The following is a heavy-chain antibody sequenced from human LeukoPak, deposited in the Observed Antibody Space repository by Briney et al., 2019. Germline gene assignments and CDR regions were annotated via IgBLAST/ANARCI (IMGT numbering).Heavy chain of an antibody. V-gene: IGHV3-21*01. CDR2: ISSSSSYI. CDR3: ARDDSGAFDI. D-gene: IGHD1-26*01. J-gene: IGHJ3*02. CDR1: GFTFSSYS. Sequence: GGSLRLSCAASGFTFSSYSMNWVRQAPGKGLEWVSSISSSSSYIYYADSVKGRFTISRDNAKSSLYLQMNSLRAEDTAVYYCARDDSGAFDIWGQGTMVTVSS.